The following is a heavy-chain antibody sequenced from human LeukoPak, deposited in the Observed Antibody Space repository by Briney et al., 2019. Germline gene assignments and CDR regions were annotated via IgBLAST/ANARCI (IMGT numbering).Heavy chain of an antibody. CDR3: ARDRVGGTMVRGVIITRGNWFDP. CDR2: INPNSGGT. J-gene: IGHJ5*02. CDR1: GYTFTGYY. Sequence: ASVKVSCKASGYTFTGYYMHRVRQAPGQGLEWMGWINPNSGGTNYAQKSQGRVTMTRDTSISTAYMELSRLRSDDTAVYYCARDRVGGTMVRGVIITRGNWFDPWGQGTLVTVSS. V-gene: IGHV1-2*02. D-gene: IGHD3-10*01.